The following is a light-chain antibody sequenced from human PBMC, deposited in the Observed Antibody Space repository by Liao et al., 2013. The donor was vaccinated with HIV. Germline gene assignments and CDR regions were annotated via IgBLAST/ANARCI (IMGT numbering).Light chain of an antibody. Sequence: SYELTQPPSVSVSPGQTASITCSGDKLGDKYACWYQQKPGQSPVVVIYQDNVRPSGIPERFSGSSSGTTVTLTISGVQAEDEADYYCQSADSSGTHWVFGGGTKLTVL. J-gene: IGLJ3*02. V-gene: IGLV3-25*03. CDR1: KLGDKY. CDR3: QSADSSGTHWV. CDR2: QDN.